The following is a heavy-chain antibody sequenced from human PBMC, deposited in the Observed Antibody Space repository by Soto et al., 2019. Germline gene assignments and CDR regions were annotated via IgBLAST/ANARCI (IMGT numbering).Heavy chain of an antibody. J-gene: IGHJ4*02. D-gene: IGHD3-22*01. V-gene: IGHV4-59*01. Sequence: SETLSLTCTVSGGSISSYYWSWIRQPPGKGLEWIGYIYYSGSTNYNPSLKSRVTISVDTSKNQFSLKLSSVTAADTAVYYCAGTIPYYYDSSGSSGDYWGQGTLVTVSS. CDR3: AGTIPYYYDSSGSSGDY. CDR1: GGSISSYY. CDR2: IYYSGST.